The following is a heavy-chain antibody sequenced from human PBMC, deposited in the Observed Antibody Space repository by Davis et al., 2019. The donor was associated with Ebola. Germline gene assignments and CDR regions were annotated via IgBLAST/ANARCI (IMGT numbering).Heavy chain of an antibody. D-gene: IGHD6-13*01. CDR1: GGSIISSSSY. Sequence: MPSETLSLTCTVSGGSIISSSSYWGWIRQPPRKGLEWIGSIYYSRITYYNPSLKSRVTISVDTSKNQFSLKLRSVTAADTAVYYCARDGYSSSWYLNWFDPWGQGTLVTVSS. CDR2: IYYSRIT. J-gene: IGHJ5*02. V-gene: IGHV4-39*02. CDR3: ARDGYSSSWYLNWFDP.